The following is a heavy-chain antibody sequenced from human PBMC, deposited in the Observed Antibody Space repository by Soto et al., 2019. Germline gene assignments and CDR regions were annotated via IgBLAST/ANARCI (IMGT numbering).Heavy chain of an antibody. CDR1: GFTFSSYG. CDR2: IWYDGSNK. Sequence: QVQLVESGGGVVQPGRSLRLSCAASGFTFSSYGMHWVRQAPGKGLEWVAVIWYDGSNKYYADSVKGRFTISRDNSKNTLYLQMNSLRAEDTAVYYCARGNYYGSGSLDYWGQGTLVTVSS. J-gene: IGHJ4*02. V-gene: IGHV3-33*01. CDR3: ARGNYYGSGSLDY. D-gene: IGHD3-10*01.